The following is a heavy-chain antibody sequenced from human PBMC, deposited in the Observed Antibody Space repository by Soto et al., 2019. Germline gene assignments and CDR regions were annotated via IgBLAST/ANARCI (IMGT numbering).Heavy chain of an antibody. CDR2: IWYDGSNK. V-gene: IGHV3-33*06. J-gene: IGHJ6*03. D-gene: IGHD3-3*01. Sequence: PGGSLRLSCAASGFTFSNYGMHWVRQAPGKGLEWVAVIWYDGSNKYYADSVKGRFTISRDNSKNTLFLQMNSLRAEDTAVYYCAKLQYDFWSGDPVYYYYYYMDVWGKGTTVTVSS. CDR3: AKLQYDFWSGDPVYYYYYYMDV. CDR1: GFTFSNYG.